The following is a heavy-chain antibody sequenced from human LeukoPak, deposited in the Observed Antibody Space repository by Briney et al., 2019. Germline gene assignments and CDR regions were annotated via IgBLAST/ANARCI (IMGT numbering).Heavy chain of an antibody. CDR2: ISTTSLNT. J-gene: IGHJ4*02. D-gene: IGHD2-15*01. Sequence: PGGSLRLSCAASGFTFSNYAMNWVRQAPGKGLQWVSVISTTSLNTYYADSVKGRFTISRDNSKNTLYMQMSSLRVDDTAVYYCGRHGGNRWFDFWGQGTLVTVSS. CDR3: GRHGGNRWFDF. CDR1: GFTFSNYA. V-gene: IGHV3-23*01.